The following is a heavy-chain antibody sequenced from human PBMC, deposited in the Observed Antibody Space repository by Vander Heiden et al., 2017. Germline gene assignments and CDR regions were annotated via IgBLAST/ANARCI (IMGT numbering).Heavy chain of an antibody. Sequence: QVQLVDPGGGLVKPGGSLRLSCGASGFTFSDYYLSWIRQAPGKGLGWVSYIGSSGSTIYYADAVKGRFTISRDNAKNSLYLQVNSLRAEDTAVYYCARSLTTVTTGGIYWGQGTLVTVSS. D-gene: IGHD4-17*01. CDR1: GFTFSDYY. CDR2: IGSSGSTI. CDR3: ARSLTTVTTGGIY. V-gene: IGHV3-11*01. J-gene: IGHJ4*02.